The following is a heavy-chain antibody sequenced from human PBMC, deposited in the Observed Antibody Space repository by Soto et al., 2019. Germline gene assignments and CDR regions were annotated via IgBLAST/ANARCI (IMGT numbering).Heavy chain of an antibody. CDR3: ERGVDGYNPFDS. V-gene: IGHV3-21*01. CDR2: ISSSSSYI. CDR1: GFIFSDYS. Sequence: EVQLVESGGGLVKPGGSLRLSCAASGFIFSDYSMNWVRQAPGKGLEWVSSISSSSSYIYYADSVKDRFTISRDNTKNSLYLQMNSLRAEDTTVYYCERGVDGYNPFDSWGQGTLVTVSS. J-gene: IGHJ4*02. D-gene: IGHD5-12*01.